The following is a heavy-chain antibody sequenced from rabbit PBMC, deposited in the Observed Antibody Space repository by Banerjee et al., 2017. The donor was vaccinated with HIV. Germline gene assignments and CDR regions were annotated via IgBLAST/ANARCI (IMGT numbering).Heavy chain of an antibody. J-gene: IGHJ4*01. V-gene: IGHV1S40*01. CDR3: ARNVAGSYYRL. Sequence: QSLEESGGGLVQPEGSLTLTCKASGIDFSSNYYMCWVRQAPGKGLEWIACIVAGSGSTYYASWAKGRFTISKTSSTTVTLQMTSLTAADTATYFCARNVAGSYYRLWGQGTLVTVS. CDR2: IVAGSGST. CDR1: GIDFSSNYY. D-gene: IGHD8-1*01.